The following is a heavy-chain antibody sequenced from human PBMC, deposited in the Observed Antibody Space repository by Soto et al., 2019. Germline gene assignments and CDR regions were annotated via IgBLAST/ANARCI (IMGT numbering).Heavy chain of an antibody. CDR2: VYYSGGA. Sequence: SETLSLTCAVSGGSIHNSHSFWGWIRQPPGKGLEFIGSVYYSGGAYYNPSLESRVTVSVDPSKNTLYLQMNSPRPEDTAVYYCAKDPLLTTMVTPGFESWGPGTLVTVSS. J-gene: IGHJ4*02. D-gene: IGHD4-17*01. CDR1: GGSIHNSHSF. CDR3: AKDPLLTTMVTPGFES. V-gene: IGHV4-39*02.